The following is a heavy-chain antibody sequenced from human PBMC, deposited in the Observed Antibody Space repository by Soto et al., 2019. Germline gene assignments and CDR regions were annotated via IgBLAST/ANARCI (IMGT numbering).Heavy chain of an antibody. CDR2: IIPVLATT. CDR3: ACNWGNSLRNWLAP. D-gene: IGHD7-27*01. CDR1: AGTFPHYA. V-gene: IGHV1-69*13. Sequence: GASVKVSCKASAGTFPHYALSWVRQAPGQGLEWMGGIIPVLATTTYAQKFQGRVSISADESTSTACIELSSLNSEDTAVYYCACNWGNSLRNWLAPWGQGXLITVYS. J-gene: IGHJ5*02.